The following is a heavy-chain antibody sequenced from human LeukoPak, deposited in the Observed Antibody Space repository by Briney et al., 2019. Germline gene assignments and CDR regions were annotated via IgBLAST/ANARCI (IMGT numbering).Heavy chain of an antibody. Sequence: SETLSLTCTVSGGSISSYYWSWIRQPPGKGLEWIGYIYYSGSTNYNPSLKSRVTISVDTSKNQFSLKLSSVTAADTAVYYCARAGVGHFAWCRVRGPNGEYDYWGQGTLVTVSS. J-gene: IGHJ4*02. CDR1: GGSISSYY. CDR2: IYYSGST. D-gene: IGHD3-9*01. V-gene: IGHV4-59*01. CDR3: ARAGVGHFAWCRVRGPNGEYDY.